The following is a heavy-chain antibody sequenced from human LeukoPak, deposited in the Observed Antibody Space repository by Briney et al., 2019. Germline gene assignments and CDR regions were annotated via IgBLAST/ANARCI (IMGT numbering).Heavy chain of an antibody. J-gene: IGHJ4*02. CDR3: ARAPAGCGGTCAFDY. Sequence: SETLSLTCSVSGGSISSSFWSWIRQPAGKGLEWIGRIHADGSTNYNPSLKSRITLSLDTPGNQVSLRLTSVTAADTAVYFCARAPAGCGGTCAFDYWGQGTQVTVSS. CDR2: IHADGST. D-gene: IGHD2-15*01. V-gene: IGHV4-4*07. CDR1: GGSISSSF.